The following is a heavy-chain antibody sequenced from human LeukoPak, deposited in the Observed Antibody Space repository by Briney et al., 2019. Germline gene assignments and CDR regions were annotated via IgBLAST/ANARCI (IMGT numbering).Heavy chain of an antibody. V-gene: IGHV3-23*01. CDR2: ISNSGSNT. CDR1: GFTFSSYA. D-gene: IGHD3-10*01. Sequence: GSLRLSCAASGFTFSSYAMSWVHQAPGKGLEWVSTISNSGSNTYSADSVNGRFTISRDNSKNTLYLQMNSQRAEDTALYYCAKDGDYFGSDYWGQGTLVTVSS. J-gene: IGHJ4*02. CDR3: AKDGDYFGSDY.